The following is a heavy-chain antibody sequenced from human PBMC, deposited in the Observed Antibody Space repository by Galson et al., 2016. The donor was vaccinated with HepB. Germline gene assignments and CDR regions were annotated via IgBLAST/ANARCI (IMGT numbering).Heavy chain of an antibody. D-gene: IGHD6-19*01. CDR3: ARMFPLYSSGWYVRGDGWFDS. J-gene: IGHJ5*01. Sequence: SVKVSCKASGGTFSNFAISWLRQAPGQGLEWMGGIIPLFGATNYAQKFQGRVTITADKSTTTVYMDLSSLRSEDTAVYYCARMFPLYSSGWYVRGDGWFDSWGQGTLVTVSS. V-gene: IGHV1-69*06. CDR1: GGTFSNFA. CDR2: IIPLFGAT.